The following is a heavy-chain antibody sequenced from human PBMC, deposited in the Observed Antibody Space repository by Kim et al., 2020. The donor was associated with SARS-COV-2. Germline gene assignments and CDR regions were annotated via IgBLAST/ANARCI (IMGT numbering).Heavy chain of an antibody. Sequence: GGSLRLSCAASGFTFSSYAMSWVRQAPGKGLEWVSVIYSGGSSTYYADSVKGRFTISRDNSKNTLYLQMNSLRAEDTAVYYCAKTYTAMEKGWFDPWGQGTLVTVSS. D-gene: IGHD5-18*01. J-gene: IGHJ5*02. CDR2: IYSGGSST. CDR3: AKTYTAMEKGWFDP. CDR1: GFTFSSYA. V-gene: IGHV3-23*03.